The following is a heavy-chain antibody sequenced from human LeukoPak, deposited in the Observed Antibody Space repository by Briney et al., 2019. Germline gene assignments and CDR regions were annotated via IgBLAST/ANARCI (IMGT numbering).Heavy chain of an antibody. V-gene: IGHV1-2*02. Sequence: ASVKVSCKASGYTFTGYYIHWVRQAPGQGLEWMGWLNPNNGGTKYEQKFQGRVTMTRDTSISTAYTELSSLRSDDTAVYFCARDRNFGGYSNAFDIWGQGTMVTVSS. CDR2: LNPNNGGT. CDR3: ARDRNFGGYSNAFDI. D-gene: IGHD4-23*01. CDR1: GYTFTGYY. J-gene: IGHJ3*02.